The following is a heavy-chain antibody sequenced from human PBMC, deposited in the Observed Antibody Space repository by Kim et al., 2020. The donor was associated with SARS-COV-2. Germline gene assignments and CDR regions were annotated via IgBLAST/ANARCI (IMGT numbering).Heavy chain of an antibody. J-gene: IGHJ4*02. V-gene: IGHV4-59*08. Sequence: SETLSLTCTVSGGSISSYYWSWIRQPPGKGLEWIGYIYYSGSTNYNPSLKSRLTISVDTSKNQFSLKLSSVTAADTAVYYCARRVAVAGTQQFDYWGQGTLVTVSS. CDR2: IYYSGST. CDR1: GGSISSYY. D-gene: IGHD6-19*01. CDR3: ARRVAVAGTQQFDY.